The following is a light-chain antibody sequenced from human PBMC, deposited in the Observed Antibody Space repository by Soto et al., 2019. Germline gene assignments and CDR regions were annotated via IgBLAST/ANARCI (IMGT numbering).Light chain of an antibody. J-gene: IGKJ4*01. V-gene: IGKV3-15*01. CDR2: GAS. Sequence: EIVMTQSPATLSVSAGERATLSCRASQSVSSNLAWYQQKTGQAPRLLIYGASTRATGIPARFSGSGSGTEFTLTISSLQSEDFAVYYCQQYNNWPPTFGEGTKVDIK. CDR1: QSVSSN. CDR3: QQYNNWPPT.